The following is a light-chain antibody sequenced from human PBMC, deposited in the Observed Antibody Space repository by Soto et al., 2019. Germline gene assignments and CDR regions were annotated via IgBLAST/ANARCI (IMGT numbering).Light chain of an antibody. Sequence: DIVMTQSPDSLAVSLGERTTINCKSSQSVLYSSNDKNYLAWYQQKPGQPRKLLIYWASTRESGVPDRFSCSGSGTDFTLTISSLQAEDVAFYYCKQYDSTPWTFGQGTKVEIK. CDR1: QSVLYSSNDKNY. CDR2: WAS. J-gene: IGKJ1*01. CDR3: KQYDSTPWT. V-gene: IGKV4-1*01.